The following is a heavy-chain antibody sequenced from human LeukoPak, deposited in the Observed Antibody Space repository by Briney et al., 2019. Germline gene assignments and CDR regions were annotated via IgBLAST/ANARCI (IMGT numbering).Heavy chain of an antibody. J-gene: IGHJ4*02. CDR2: INPNSGGT. D-gene: IGHD3-10*01. CDR3: APGGAIDY. CDR1: GYTFTDYW. Sequence: ASVKVSCKASGYTFTDYWMHWARQAPGQGLEWMGWINPNSGGTKYAQKFQGRVTMTRDTSISTAYMELSRLRSDDTAMYYCAPGGAIDYWGQGTLVTVSS. V-gene: IGHV1-2*02.